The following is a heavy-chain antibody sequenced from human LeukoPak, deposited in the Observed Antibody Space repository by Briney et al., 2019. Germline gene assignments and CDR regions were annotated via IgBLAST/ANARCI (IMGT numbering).Heavy chain of an antibody. CDR2: ISSSSSYI. CDR3: VRSCSISGSCYGLFDY. V-gene: IGHV3-21*01. J-gene: IGHJ4*02. CDR1: GFTFSSYS. D-gene: IGHD2-2*01. Sequence: GGSLRLSCAASGFTFSSYSMNWVRQAPGKGLEWVSSISSSSSYIYYADSVKGRFTISRDNAKNTLFLQMNSLRAEDTAVYYCVRSCSISGSCYGLFDYWGQGTLVIVSS.